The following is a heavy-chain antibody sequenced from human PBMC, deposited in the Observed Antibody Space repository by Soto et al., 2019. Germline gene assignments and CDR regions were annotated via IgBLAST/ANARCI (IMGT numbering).Heavy chain of an antibody. D-gene: IGHD6-19*01. V-gene: IGHV3-33*01. CDR3: AREGSGTTFDI. Sequence: QVQLVESGGGVVQPGRSLRLSCTASGFTFSTYVMHWVRQAPGKGLEWVAAIWYDASNKYYVDSVKGRFTISRDNSKHSLYLQMNSLRAEDTAVYYCAREGSGTTFDIWGQGTMVTVSS. J-gene: IGHJ3*02. CDR2: IWYDASNK. CDR1: GFTFSTYV.